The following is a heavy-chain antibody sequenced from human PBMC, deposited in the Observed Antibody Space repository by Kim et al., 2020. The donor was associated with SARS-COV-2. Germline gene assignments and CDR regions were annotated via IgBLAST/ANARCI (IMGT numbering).Heavy chain of an antibody. J-gene: IGHJ4*02. CDR3: AKLNSASYSSSIDY. V-gene: IGHV3-9*01. CDR2: ISWNSGSI. Sequence: GGSLRLSCAASGFTFGDYAMHWVRQAPGKGLEWVSGISWNSGSICYADSVKGRFTISRDNAKNSLYLQMNSLRAEDTALYYCAKLNSASYSSSIDYWGQGTLVTVSS. D-gene: IGHD6-13*01. CDR1: GFTFGDYA.